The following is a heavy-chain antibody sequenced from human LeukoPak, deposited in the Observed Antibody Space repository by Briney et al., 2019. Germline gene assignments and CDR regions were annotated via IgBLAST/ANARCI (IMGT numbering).Heavy chain of an antibody. CDR3: ARDDGPLDY. CDR1: GDSISSGDYY. Sequence: SQTLSLTCTVSGDSISSGDYYWAWVRQLPGKGLEWIGDIFHSGSTSYNPSLKSRVTLSVDTSKNQFSLKMTSVTAADTGVYFCARDDGPLDYWGQGTLVTVSS. J-gene: IGHJ4*02. CDR2: IFHSGST. D-gene: IGHD5-24*01. V-gene: IGHV4-31*03.